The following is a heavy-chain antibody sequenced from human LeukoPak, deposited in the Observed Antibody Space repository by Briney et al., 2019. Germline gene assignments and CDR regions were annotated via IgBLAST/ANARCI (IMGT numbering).Heavy chain of an antibody. V-gene: IGHV4-61*01. Sequence: SETLSLTCTVSGGSFSSGSYYWSWIRQPPGKGLEWIGYIYYSGSTNYNPSLKSRVTISVDTSKNQFSLKLSSVTAADTAVYYCARESGYSSSWYPVDWGQGTLVTVSS. D-gene: IGHD6-13*01. CDR3: ARESGYSSSWYPVD. CDR2: IYYSGST. J-gene: IGHJ4*02. CDR1: GGSFSSGSYY.